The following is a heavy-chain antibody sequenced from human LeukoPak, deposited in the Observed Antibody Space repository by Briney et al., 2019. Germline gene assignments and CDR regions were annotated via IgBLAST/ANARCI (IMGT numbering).Heavy chain of an antibody. Sequence: GESLKISRKSSGFIFTSYWIGWVRQMPGKGLEWMGIIYPGYSDTRYSPSFQGQVTISADQSISTAYLQWSSLKASDTAMYYCARHPGSAISPVGYCDYWRQGTLVTVSS. CDR3: ARHPGSAISPVGYCDY. D-gene: IGHD3-10*01. CDR1: GFIFTSYW. CDR2: IYPGYSDT. V-gene: IGHV5-51*01. J-gene: IGHJ4*02.